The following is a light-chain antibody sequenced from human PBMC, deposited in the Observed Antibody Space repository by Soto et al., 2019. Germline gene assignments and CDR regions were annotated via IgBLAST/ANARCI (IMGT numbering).Light chain of an antibody. CDR3: SSYIQSNVDWV. CDR2: QVT. V-gene: IGLV2-14*01. CDR1: SSDIGGYNL. Sequence: QSVLTQPASVSGSPGQSITISCTGTSSDIGGYNLVSWYQQHPGEAPKLIIYQVTNRPSGVSNRFSGSKSGNTASLTVSGIQAEDEADYYCSSYIQSNVDWVFGGGTKVTV. J-gene: IGLJ3*02.